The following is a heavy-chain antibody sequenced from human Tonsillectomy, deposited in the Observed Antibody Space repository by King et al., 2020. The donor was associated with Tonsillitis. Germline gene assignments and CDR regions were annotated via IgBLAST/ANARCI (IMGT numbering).Heavy chain of an antibody. D-gene: IGHD6-6*01. V-gene: IGHV1-18*04. J-gene: IGHJ5*02. CDR3: ARVPIAARLEGNNWFGA. CDR2: ISGYKGYT. CDR1: GYTFITYG. Sequence: VQLVQSGTEVKKPGASVKVSCKASGYTFITYGINWVRQAPGQGLEWMGWISGYKGYTNYAQKFQDRVTLTTDTATSTAYMELRSLRSDDTAMYYCARVPIAARLEGNNWFGAWGQGTLLTVSS.